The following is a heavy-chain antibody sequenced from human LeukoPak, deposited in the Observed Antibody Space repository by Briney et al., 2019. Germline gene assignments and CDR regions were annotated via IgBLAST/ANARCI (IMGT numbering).Heavy chain of an antibody. CDR1: GIPFSDYY. V-gene: IGHV3-11*03. Sequence: GGSLRLSCVVSGIPFSDYYMNWIRQAPGKGLEWISYISSSSSYTDYADPVKGRFTISRDNAKSALYLQMNSLRLEDTAVYYCAAGTAADFWGQGTLVTVSS. CDR3: AAGTAADF. J-gene: IGHJ4*02. D-gene: IGHD6-13*01. CDR2: ISSSSSYT.